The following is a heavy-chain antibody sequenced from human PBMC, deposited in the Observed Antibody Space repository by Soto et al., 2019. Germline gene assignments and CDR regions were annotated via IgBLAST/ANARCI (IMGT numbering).Heavy chain of an antibody. D-gene: IGHD3-3*01. J-gene: IGHJ3*02. CDR3: ARADYDFWSGYPFDI. CDR2: IYPGDSDT. Sequence: PGESLKISCKGSGYSFTSYWIGWVRQMPGKGLEWMGIIYPGDSDTRYSPSFQGQVTISADKSISTAYLQWSSLKASDTAMYYCARADYDFWSGYPFDIWGQGTMVTVSS. V-gene: IGHV5-51*01. CDR1: GYSFTSYW.